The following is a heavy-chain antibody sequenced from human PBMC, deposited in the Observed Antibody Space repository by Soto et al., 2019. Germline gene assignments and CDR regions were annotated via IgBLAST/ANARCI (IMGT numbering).Heavy chain of an antibody. D-gene: IGHD3-9*01. CDR2: IFYSGST. CDR1: GGSISSSSHY. J-gene: IGHJ4*02. V-gene: IGHV4-39*01. CDR3: ARRESYDILTGYYHFDY. Sequence: SETLSLTCTVSGGSISSSSHYWGWIRQPPGKGLEWIESIFYSGSTSYNPSLKSRVTISVDTSKNQFSLKLSSVTAADTAVYYCARRESYDILTGYYHFDYWGQGTLVTVSS.